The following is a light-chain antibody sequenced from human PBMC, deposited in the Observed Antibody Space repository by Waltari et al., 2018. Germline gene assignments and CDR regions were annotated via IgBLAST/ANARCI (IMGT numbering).Light chain of an antibody. CDR2: DAS. CDR1: QSVISY. CDR3: QQRYNWPPVT. Sequence: EIVLTQSPATLSLSPGERATLSCRASQSVISYLAWYQQKPGQSPRLLIYDASTRATGIPARCCGSGSATAFTPTISSLEPEDFAVYFCQQRYNWPPVTFGQGTRLEIK. J-gene: IGKJ5*01. V-gene: IGKV3-11*01.